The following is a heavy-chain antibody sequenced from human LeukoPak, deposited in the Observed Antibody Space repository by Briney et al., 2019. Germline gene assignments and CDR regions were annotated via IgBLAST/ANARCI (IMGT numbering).Heavy chain of an antibody. Sequence: PGGPLRLSCAASGFTFSNAWMSWVRQAPGKGLEWVGRIKSKTDGGTTDYAAPVKGRFTIPRDDSKNTLYLQMNSLKTEDTAVYYCTSYYDILTGYGPIDYWGQGTLVTVSS. D-gene: IGHD3-9*01. J-gene: IGHJ4*02. CDR3: TSYYDILTGYGPIDY. V-gene: IGHV3-15*01. CDR1: GFTFSNAW. CDR2: IKSKTDGGTT.